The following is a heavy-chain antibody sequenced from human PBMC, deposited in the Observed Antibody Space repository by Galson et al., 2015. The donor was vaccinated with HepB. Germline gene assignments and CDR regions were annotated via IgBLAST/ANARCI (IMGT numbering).Heavy chain of an antibody. CDR1: GFTFNVYA. CDR2: IGDSNART. V-gene: IGHV3-23*01. J-gene: IGHJ1*01. D-gene: IGHD2-2*01. CDR3: ARRWDTLVVKH. Sequence: LRLSCATTGFTFNVYAMSWVRQAPGKGLEWVSSIGDSNARTYYADSVKGRFTISRDNSKNTLYLQMDSLRAEDTAIYYCARRWDTLVVKHWGQGTRVTVSS.